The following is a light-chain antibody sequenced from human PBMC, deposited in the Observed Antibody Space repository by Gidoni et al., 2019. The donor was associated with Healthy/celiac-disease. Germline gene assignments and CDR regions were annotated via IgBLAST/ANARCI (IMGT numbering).Light chain of an antibody. CDR1: KLGDNY. CDR3: QAWDSSTVV. CDR2: QDS. J-gene: IGLJ2*01. V-gene: IGLV3-1*01. Sequence: SSELTQPPSVSVSPGQTASITCSGDKLGDNYACWYQQKPGQSPVLVIYQDSKRPSGSPERFSGSNSGNTATLTISGTQAMDEADYYCQAWDSSTVVFGGGTKLTVL.